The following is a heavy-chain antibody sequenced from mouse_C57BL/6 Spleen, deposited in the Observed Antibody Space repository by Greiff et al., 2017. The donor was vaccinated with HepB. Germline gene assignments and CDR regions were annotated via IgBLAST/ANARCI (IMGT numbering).Heavy chain of an antibody. CDR1: GYTFTSYW. J-gene: IGHJ2*01. D-gene: IGHD4-1*01. V-gene: IGHV1-69*01. CDR3: AKLGHYFDD. Sequence: QVQLQQPGAELVMPGASVKLSCKASGYTFTSYWMHWVKQRPGQGLEWIGEIDPSDSYTNYNQKFKGKSTLTVDKSSSTAYMQLSSLTSEDSAVYYCAKLGHYFDDWGQGTTLTVSS. CDR2: IDPSDSYT.